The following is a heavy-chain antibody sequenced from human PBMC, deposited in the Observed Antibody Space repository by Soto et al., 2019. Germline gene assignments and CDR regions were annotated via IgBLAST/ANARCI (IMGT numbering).Heavy chain of an antibody. V-gene: IGHV3-11*06. Sequence: QGQVVESGGGLVKPGGSLRLSCEASGFAFSDFYMSWIRQVPGRRLEWLSYVSGSGSYTNYADSVKGRFTISRDNSKNSLYLQMSGLRVDDTAVYYCARDHLAPNGYNWFDPWGQGTLVTVSS. D-gene: IGHD2-8*01. CDR1: GFAFSDFY. J-gene: IGHJ5*02. CDR3: ARDHLAPNGYNWFDP. CDR2: VSGSGSYT.